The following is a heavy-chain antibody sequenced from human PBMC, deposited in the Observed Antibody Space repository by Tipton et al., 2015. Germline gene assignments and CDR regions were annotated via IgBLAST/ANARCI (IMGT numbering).Heavy chain of an antibody. CDR3: ARVGYSSSWYPYYIES. J-gene: IGHJ4*02. Sequence: GLVKPSETLSLTCTVSGDSMTTSHYWGWVRQSPGKGLEWIGNVYYRGTTYYSPSLKSRVTISADTSKRQFSLRLTSVTAADTAVYYCARVGYSSSWYPYYIESWGQGTLVTVSS. D-gene: IGHD2-2*01. CDR1: GDSMTTSHY. V-gene: IGHV4-39*01. CDR2: VYYRGTT.